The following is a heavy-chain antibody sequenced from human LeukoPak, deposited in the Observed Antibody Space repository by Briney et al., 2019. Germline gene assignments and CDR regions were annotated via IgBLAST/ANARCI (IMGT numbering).Heavy chain of an antibody. V-gene: IGHV4-34*01. J-gene: IGHJ5*02. CDR3: ARAPGRSWFDP. Sequence: SETLSLTCAVYGGSFSGYYWSWIRQPPGKGLEWIGEINHSGSTNYNPSLKSRVTISVDTSKNQFSLKLSSVTAADTAVYYCARAPGRSWFDPWGQGTLVTVSS. D-gene: IGHD2-15*01. CDR1: GGSFSGYY. CDR2: INHSGST.